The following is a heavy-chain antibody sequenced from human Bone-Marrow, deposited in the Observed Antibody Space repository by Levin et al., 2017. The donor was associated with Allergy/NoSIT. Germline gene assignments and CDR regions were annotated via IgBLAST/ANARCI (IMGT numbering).Heavy chain of an antibody. CDR2: IHWDDDK. D-gene: IGHD1/OR15-1a*01. Sequence: KRSGPTLVKPTQTLTLTCTFSGFSLGHSGVAVGWVRPPPGKALEWLALIHWDDDKRYSPSLRSRLTITKDTSKNQVVLTMTDMDPVDTATYYCAHRPAWLPHSNNNLFDYWGQGTLVTVSS. CDR1: GFSLGHSGVA. CDR3: AHRPAWLPHSNNNLFDY. V-gene: IGHV2-5*02. J-gene: IGHJ4*02.